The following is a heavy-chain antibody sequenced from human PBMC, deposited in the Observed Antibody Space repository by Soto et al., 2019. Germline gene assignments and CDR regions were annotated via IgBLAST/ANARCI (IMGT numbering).Heavy chain of an antibody. J-gene: IGHJ4*02. CDR3: AKRNGFGGNEY. CDR1: GXTFSSYS. D-gene: IGHD3-3*01. CDR2: ISGSGGST. V-gene: IGHV3-23*01. Sequence: GSLRLSCAASGXTFSSYSMSWVRQAPGKGLEWVSTISGSGGSTYYADSVKGRFTISRDNSKSTLYLQMNSLRAEETAVYYCAKRNGFGGNEYWGQGTLVTVSS.